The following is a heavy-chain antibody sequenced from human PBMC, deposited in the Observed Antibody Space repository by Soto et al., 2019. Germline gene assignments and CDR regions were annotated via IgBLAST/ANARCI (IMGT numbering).Heavy chain of an antibody. CDR3: ARGRNSRDGYNLCDY. J-gene: IGHJ4*02. Sequence: QVQLVQSGAEVKKPGSSVKVSCKASGGTFSSYAISWVRQAPGQGLEWMGGIIPIFGTANYAQKFQGRVTINAEETTSTAYMELSSLRSEDTAVYYCARGRNSRDGYNLCDYWGQGTLVTVSS. CDR2: IIPIFGTA. D-gene: IGHD1-1*01. CDR1: GGTFSSYA. V-gene: IGHV1-69*12.